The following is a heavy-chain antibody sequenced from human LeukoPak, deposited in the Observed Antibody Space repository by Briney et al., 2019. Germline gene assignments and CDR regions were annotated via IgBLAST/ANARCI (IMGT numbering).Heavy chain of an antibody. Sequence: EASVKVSCKASGYTFTGYYVHWVRQAPGQGREWMGWINPNSGGTNYAQKFQGRVTMTRDTSISTAYMELSRLRSDDTAVYYCARDRDYSSTDAFDIWGQGTMVTVSS. V-gene: IGHV1-2*02. D-gene: IGHD4-11*01. CDR3: ARDRDYSSTDAFDI. CDR2: INPNSGGT. CDR1: GYTFTGYY. J-gene: IGHJ3*02.